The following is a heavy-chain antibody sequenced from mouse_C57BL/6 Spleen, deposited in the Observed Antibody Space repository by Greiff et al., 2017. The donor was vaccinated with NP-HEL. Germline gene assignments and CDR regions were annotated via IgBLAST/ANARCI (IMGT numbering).Heavy chain of an antibody. CDR3: AREGDYYGSSSFDY. Sequence: QVQLKESGPELARPGASVKMSCKASGYTFTSYTMHWVKQRPGQGLEWIGYINPSSGYTKYNQKFKDKATLTADKSSSTAYMQLSSLTSEDSAVYYCAREGDYYGSSSFDYWGQGTTLTVSS. V-gene: IGHV1-4*01. D-gene: IGHD1-1*01. CDR1: GYTFTSYT. CDR2: INPSSGYT. J-gene: IGHJ2*01.